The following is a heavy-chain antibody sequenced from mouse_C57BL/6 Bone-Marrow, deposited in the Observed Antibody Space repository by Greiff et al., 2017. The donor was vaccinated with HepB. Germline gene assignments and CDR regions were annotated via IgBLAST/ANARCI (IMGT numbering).Heavy chain of an antibody. Sequence: VQLKESGGDLVKPGGSLKLSCAASGFTFSSYGMSWVRQTPDKRLEWVATISSGGSYTYYPDSVKGRFTISRDNAKNTLYLQMSSLKSEDTAMYYCARASGVWGTGTTVTVSS. J-gene: IGHJ1*03. CDR3: ARASGV. D-gene: IGHD6-1*01. V-gene: IGHV5-6*01. CDR2: ISSGGSYT. CDR1: GFTFSSYG.